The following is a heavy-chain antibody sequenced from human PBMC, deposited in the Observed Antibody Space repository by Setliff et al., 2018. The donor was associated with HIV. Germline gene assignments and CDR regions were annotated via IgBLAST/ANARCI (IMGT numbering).Heavy chain of an antibody. Sequence: AASVKVSCKASGFTFTSSAMQWVRQARGQRLEWIGWIVVGSGNTNYAQKFRERVTITRDVSTSTVYVELSSLRSEDTAVYYCAADETTNGWLVQDAFDIWGQGTMVTVSS. CDR3: AADETTNGWLVQDAFDI. CDR1: GFTFTSSA. D-gene: IGHD6-19*01. J-gene: IGHJ3*02. CDR2: IVVGSGNT. V-gene: IGHV1-58*02.